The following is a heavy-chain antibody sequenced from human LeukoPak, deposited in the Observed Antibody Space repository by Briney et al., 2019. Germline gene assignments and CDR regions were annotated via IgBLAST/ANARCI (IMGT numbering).Heavy chain of an antibody. V-gene: IGHV3-7*01. D-gene: IGHD6-19*01. Sequence: GGSLRLSCAASGFTFSSSWMSWVRQAPGKGLEWVANIKQAGSEKYYVASVKGRFTISRDNPKNSLYLQMDSLRAEDTAVYYCARISTAVAGADYWGQGTLVTVSS. CDR1: GFTFSSSW. CDR3: ARISTAVAGADY. J-gene: IGHJ4*02. CDR2: IKQAGSEK.